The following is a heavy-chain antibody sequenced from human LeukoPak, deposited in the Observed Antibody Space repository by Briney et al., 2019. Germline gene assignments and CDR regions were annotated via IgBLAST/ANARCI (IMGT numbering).Heavy chain of an antibody. CDR3: ARGLASGYPPIPFDY. V-gene: IGHV4-34*01. D-gene: IGHD3-3*01. CDR1: GGSFSGYY. CDR2: INHSGRT. J-gene: IGHJ4*02. Sequence: SETLSLTCAVYGGSFSGYYWSWIRQPPGKGLEWIGEINHSGRTNYNPSLKSRVTISVDTSKNQFSLKLSSVTAADTAIYYCARGLASGYPPIPFDYWGQGTLVTVSS.